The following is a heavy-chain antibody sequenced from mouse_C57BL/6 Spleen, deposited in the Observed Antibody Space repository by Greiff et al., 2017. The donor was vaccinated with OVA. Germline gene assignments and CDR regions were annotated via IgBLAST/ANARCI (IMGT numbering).Heavy chain of an antibody. J-gene: IGHJ1*03. CDR2: SRNKANDYTT. V-gene: IGHV7-1*01. CDR3: ARSNWEGYFDV. D-gene: IGHD4-1*01. Sequence: EVQGVESGGGLVQSGRSLRLSCATSGFTFSDFYMEWVRQAPGKGLEWIAASRNKANDYTTEYSASVKGRFIVSRDTSQSILYLQMNALRAEDTAIYYCARSNWEGYFDVWGTGTTVTVSS. CDR1: GFTFSDFY.